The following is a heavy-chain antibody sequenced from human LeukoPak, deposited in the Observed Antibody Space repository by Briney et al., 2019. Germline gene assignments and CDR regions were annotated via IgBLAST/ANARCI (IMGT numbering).Heavy chain of an antibody. Sequence: PGGSLRLSCAASGCAFSSYAMNWVRLAPGKGLQWVSSVTFTGGSTYYADSVKGRFTISRDNSKNTLYLHMNSLRVEDTAVYYCARDGSGSPYTPYYFDYWGQGIRVTVSS. V-gene: IGHV3-23*01. J-gene: IGHJ4*02. CDR1: GCAFSSYA. CDR2: VTFTGGST. D-gene: IGHD3-10*01. CDR3: ARDGSGSPYTPYYFDY.